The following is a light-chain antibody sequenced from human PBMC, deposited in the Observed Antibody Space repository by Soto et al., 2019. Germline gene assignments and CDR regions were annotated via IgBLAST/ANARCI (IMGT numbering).Light chain of an antibody. J-gene: IGKJ2*01. Sequence: EIVLTQSPGTLSLSPGERATLSCRASQSVSGNYVAWYQQKGGQAPRLLIYGASIRATGIPDRFSGSGSGTDFTLTISRLEPEDFAVYYCQQYGSSLYTFGQGTKVDIK. V-gene: IGKV3-20*01. CDR1: QSVSGNY. CDR3: QQYGSSLYT. CDR2: GAS.